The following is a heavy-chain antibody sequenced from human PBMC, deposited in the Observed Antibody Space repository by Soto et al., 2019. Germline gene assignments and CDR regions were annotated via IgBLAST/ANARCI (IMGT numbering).Heavy chain of an antibody. CDR3: AKTAATPFGDFVFER. J-gene: IGHJ4*02. D-gene: IGHD4-17*01. CDR1: RFTFGDYP. V-gene: IGHV3-23*04. Sequence: EVQLVESGGALVQPGGSLRLSCVASRFTFGDYPMNWVRQAPGKGLEWVSGISDTSIDTYYADSVKGRFTISRDNSQSMLFLHMSSLRAEDTALYYCAKTAATPFGDFVFERWGQGTLVTVSS. CDR2: ISDTSIDT.